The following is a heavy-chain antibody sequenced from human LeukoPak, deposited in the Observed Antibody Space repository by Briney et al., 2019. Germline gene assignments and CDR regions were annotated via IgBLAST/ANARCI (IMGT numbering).Heavy chain of an antibody. J-gene: IGHJ1*01. D-gene: IGHD3-22*01. V-gene: IGHV1-69*13. Sequence: ASVKVSCKASGGTFSSYAISWVRQAPGQGLEWMGGIIPIFGTANYAQKFQGRVTITADESTSTAYMELSSLRSEDTAVYYCAGPYYYDCSGYYNPGSEYFQHWGQGTLVTVSS. CDR2: IIPIFGTA. CDR3: AGPYYYDCSGYYNPGSEYFQH. CDR1: GGTFSSYA.